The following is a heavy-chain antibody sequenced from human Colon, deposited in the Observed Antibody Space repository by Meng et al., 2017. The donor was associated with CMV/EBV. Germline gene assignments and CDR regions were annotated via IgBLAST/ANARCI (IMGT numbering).Heavy chain of an antibody. D-gene: IGHD3-3*01. V-gene: IGHV3-21*01. CDR2: ISSSSSYI. J-gene: IGHJ4*02. CDR1: GFTVSSYS. CDR3: ARSLYYDFWSGQQKPTDY. Sequence: GESLKISCAASGFTVSSYSMNWVRQAPGKGLEWVSSISSSSSYIYYADSVKGRFTISRDNAKNSLYLQMNSLRAEDTAVYYCARSLYYDFWSGQQKPTDYWGQGTLVTVSS.